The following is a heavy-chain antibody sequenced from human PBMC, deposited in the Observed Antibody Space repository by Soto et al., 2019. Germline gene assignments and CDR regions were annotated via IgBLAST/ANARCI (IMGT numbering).Heavy chain of an antibody. V-gene: IGHV3-9*01. Sequence: EVQLVESGGGLVQPGRSVRLSCAASGFTFDDYGMHWVRQAPGKGLEWVSGISWNSGSIGYADSVKGRFIISRDNAKNSLYLQMNNLRPEDTAFYFCAEVSTTHTFGPLDPWGQGTLVTVSS. CDR1: GFTFDDYG. CDR3: AEVSTTHTFGPLDP. J-gene: IGHJ5*02. D-gene: IGHD1-1*01. CDR2: ISWNSGSI.